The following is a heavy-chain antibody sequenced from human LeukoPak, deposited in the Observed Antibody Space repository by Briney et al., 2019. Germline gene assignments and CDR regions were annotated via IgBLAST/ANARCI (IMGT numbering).Heavy chain of an antibody. CDR2: INTNTGNP. CDR3: ARVRYYDILTGYLHTGDYYGMDV. V-gene: IGHV7-4-1*02. D-gene: IGHD3-9*01. J-gene: IGHJ6*02. Sequence: ASVKVSCKASGYTFTSYAMNWVRQAPGQGLEWMGWINTNTGNPTYAQGFTGRFVFSLDTSVSTAYLQISSLKVEDTAVYYCARVRYYDILTGYLHTGDYYGMDVWGQGTTVPSP. CDR1: GYTFTSYA.